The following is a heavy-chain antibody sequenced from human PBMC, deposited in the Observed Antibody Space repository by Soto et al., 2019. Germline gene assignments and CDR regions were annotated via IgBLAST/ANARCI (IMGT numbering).Heavy chain of an antibody. CDR1: GYTFPSYC. D-gene: IGHD2-2*01. Sequence: GASVKVFCKASGYTFPSYCISWVRQAPGQGLEWMGWISAYNGNTNYAQKLQGRVTMTTDTSTSTAYMELRSLRSDDTAVYYCARDRGIVVVPAADYWGQGTLVTVSS. J-gene: IGHJ4*02. V-gene: IGHV1-18*01. CDR2: ISAYNGNT. CDR3: ARDRGIVVVPAADY.